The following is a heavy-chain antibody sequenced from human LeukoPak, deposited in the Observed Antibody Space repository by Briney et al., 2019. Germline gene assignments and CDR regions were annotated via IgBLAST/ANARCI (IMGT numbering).Heavy chain of an antibody. CDR1: GFTFSSYW. CDR3: ARVFRPSLTVFIIRGAFDI. D-gene: IGHD3-3*01. J-gene: IGHJ3*02. V-gene: IGHV3-21*01. CDR2: DSTGSNYI. Sequence: GGSLRLSCAVSGFTFSSYWWSWVRQAPGKGLEWVSSDSTGSNYIYYADSVKGRFTISRDNDKNSLYLQMNSLRVEDTAVYYCARVFRPSLTVFIIRGAFDIWGQGTMVTVSS.